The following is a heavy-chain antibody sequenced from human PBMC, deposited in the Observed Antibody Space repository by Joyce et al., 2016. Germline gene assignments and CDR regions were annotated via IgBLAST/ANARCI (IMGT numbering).Heavy chain of an antibody. CDR1: GGSISSSTYY. D-gene: IGHD6-13*01. V-gene: IGHV4-39*01. Sequence: QRQLQESGPGLVKPSETLSLTCTVSGGSISSSTYYWGCIRQPPVKGLEWIGSIYYRRSTYYNPSLKSRVSISVDTSKNQFSLRLKSVTASDTAVYFCARQPGIAAAGPDYWGQGTLVTVSS. J-gene: IGHJ4*02. CDR3: ARQPGIAAAGPDY. CDR2: IYYRRST.